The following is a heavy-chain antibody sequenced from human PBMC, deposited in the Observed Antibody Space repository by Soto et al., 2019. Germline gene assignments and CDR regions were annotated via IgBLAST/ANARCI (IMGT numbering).Heavy chain of an antibody. CDR2: ISATGE. J-gene: IGHJ4*02. D-gene: IGHD2-15*01. CDR1: GFTFSTYA. Sequence: HPGGSLRLSCAASGFTFSTYAMSWVRQAPGKGLEWVSGISATGEYYADSVKGRFTISRDNSKNTLYLQMNSLRADDTAVYHCAKGHCSGGYCYGPYWGQGALVTVSS. V-gene: IGHV3-23*01. CDR3: AKGHCSGGYCYGPY.